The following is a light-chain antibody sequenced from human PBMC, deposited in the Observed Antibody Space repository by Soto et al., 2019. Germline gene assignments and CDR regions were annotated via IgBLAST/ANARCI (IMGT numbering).Light chain of an antibody. CDR2: LNSDGSH. Sequence: QSVLTQSPSASASLGASVKLTCTLSSGHSSYAIAWHQQQPEKGPRYLMKLNSDGSHYKGDGIPDRFSGSSSGAERYLTISSLQSEDEADYYCQTWGTGIQVFGGGTKLTVL. J-gene: IGLJ2*01. CDR1: SGHSSYA. V-gene: IGLV4-69*01. CDR3: QTWGTGIQV.